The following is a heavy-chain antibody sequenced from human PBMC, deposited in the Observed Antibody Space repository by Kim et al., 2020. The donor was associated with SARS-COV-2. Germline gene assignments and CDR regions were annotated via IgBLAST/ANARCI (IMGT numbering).Heavy chain of an antibody. CDR3: ARVGRFLEWLLSNHYYYYMDV. J-gene: IGHJ6*03. V-gene: IGHV4-34*01. Sequence: SETLSLTCAVYGGSFSGYYWSWIRQPPGKGLEWIGEINHSGSTNYNPSLKSRVTISVDTSKNQFSLKLSSVTAADTAVCYCARVGRFLEWLLSNHYYYYMDVWGKGTPVTVSS. CDR2: INHSGST. D-gene: IGHD3-3*01. CDR1: GGSFSGYY.